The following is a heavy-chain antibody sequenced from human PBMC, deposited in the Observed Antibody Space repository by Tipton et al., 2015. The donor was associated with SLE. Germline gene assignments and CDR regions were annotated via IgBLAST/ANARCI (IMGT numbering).Heavy chain of an antibody. D-gene: IGHD7-27*01. Sequence: TLSLTCTVSGGSISSHYWSWIRQPPGKGLEWIGYIYYSGSTNYNPSLKSRVTISVDTSKNQFSLKLSSVTAADPAVYYCSRGDWGSPWGQGTLVTVSS. V-gene: IGHV4-59*08. CDR3: SRGDWGSP. J-gene: IGHJ5*02. CDR1: GGSISSHY. CDR2: IYYSGST.